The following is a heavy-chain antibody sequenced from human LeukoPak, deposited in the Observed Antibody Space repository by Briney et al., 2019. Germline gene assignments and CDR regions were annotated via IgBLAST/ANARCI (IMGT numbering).Heavy chain of an antibody. CDR1: GFTFSSYA. CDR2: ISYDGSNK. Sequence: GRSLRLSCAASGFTFSSYAMHWVRQAPGKGLEWVAVISYDGSNKYYADSVKGRFTISRDNSGNTLYLQMNSLRAEDTAVYYCARVSLICSSTSCYRYYYYGMDVWGQGTTVTVSS. J-gene: IGHJ6*02. CDR3: ARVSLICSSTSCYRYYYYGMDV. V-gene: IGHV3-30-3*01. D-gene: IGHD2-2*01.